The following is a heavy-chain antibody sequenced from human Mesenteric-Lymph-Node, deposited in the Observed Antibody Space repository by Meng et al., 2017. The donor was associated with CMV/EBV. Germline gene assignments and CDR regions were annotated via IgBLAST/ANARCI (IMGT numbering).Heavy chain of an antibody. Sequence: GESLKISCAASGFSLSAYEMNWVRQAPGKGLEWVSSISGSGGSTYYADSVRGRFTISRDNSKNTLYLQMNSLRAEDTAVYYCAKPGYCSITSCSSSAFDVWGQGTMVTVSS. D-gene: IGHD2-2*01. CDR1: GFSLSAYE. CDR2: ISGSGGST. V-gene: IGHV3-23*01. CDR3: AKPGYCSITSCSSSAFDV. J-gene: IGHJ3*01.